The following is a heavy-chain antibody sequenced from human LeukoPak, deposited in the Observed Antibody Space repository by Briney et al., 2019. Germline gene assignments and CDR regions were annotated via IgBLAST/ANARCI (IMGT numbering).Heavy chain of an antibody. CDR1: GFTFSSYA. J-gene: IGHJ6*03. V-gene: IGHV3-33*08. CDR2: IWYDGSNK. Sequence: GGSLRLSCAASGFTFSSYAMHWVRQAPGKGLEWVAVIWYDGSNKYYADSVKGRFTISRDNSKNTLYLQMNSLRAEDTAVYYCARGQLATGYYYYYMDVWGKGTTVTVSS. D-gene: IGHD6-6*01. CDR3: ARGQLATGYYYYYMDV.